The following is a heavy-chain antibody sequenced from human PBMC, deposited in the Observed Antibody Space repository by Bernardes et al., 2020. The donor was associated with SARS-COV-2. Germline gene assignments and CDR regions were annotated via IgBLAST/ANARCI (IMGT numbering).Heavy chain of an antibody. D-gene: IGHD2-21*01. V-gene: IGHV3-21*01. CDR1: GFTFSSYS. J-gene: IGHJ5*02. Sequence: GGSLRLSCAASGFTFSSYSMNWVRQAPGKGLEWVSSISSSSSYIYYADSVKGRFTISRDNAKNSLYLQMNSLRAEDTAVYYCARETYCGGDCYSGTTGFDPWGQGTLVTVSS. CDR2: ISSSSSYI. CDR3: ARETYCGGDCYSGTTGFDP.